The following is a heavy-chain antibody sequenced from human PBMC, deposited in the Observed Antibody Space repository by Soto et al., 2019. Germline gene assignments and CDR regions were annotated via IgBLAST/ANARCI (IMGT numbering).Heavy chain of an antibody. CDR1: GFTFSNYA. CDR3: AKDRGFGAGHGMDV. D-gene: IGHD3-10*01. V-gene: IGHV3-23*01. J-gene: IGHJ6*02. CDR2: ISARGGTT. Sequence: EVQLLESGGDLVQPGGSLRLSCEASGFTFSNYAMSWVRQAPGKGLEWVTGISARGGTTYYVDSVKGRFTISRDNSKNTLYLQMNALRAADRAVYYCAKDRGFGAGHGMDVWGQGTTVTVSS.